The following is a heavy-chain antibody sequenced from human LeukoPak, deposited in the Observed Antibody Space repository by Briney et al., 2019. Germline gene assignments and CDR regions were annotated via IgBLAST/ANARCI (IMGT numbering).Heavy chain of an antibody. CDR1: GVSVSNNY. CDR2: IYTGGST. J-gene: IGHJ5*02. D-gene: IGHD6-13*01. CDR3: VRGSGSYSSRSGT. Sequence: GGSLRLSCAASGVSVSNNYMSWVRQAPGKGLEWVSVIYTGGSTYYTDSVTGRFTISRDNSKNTLYLQMNSLRVEDTAVYYCVRGSGSYSSRSGTWGQGTLVTVSS. V-gene: IGHV3-53*01.